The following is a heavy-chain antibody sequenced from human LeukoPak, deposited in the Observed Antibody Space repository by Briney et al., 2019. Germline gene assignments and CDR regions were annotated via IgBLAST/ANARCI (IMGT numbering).Heavy chain of an antibody. V-gene: IGHV3-33*01. Sequence: PGGSLRLSCAASGFTFSSYGMHWVRQAPGKGLEWVAVIWYDGSNKYYADSVKGRFTISRDNSKNTLYLQMNSLRAEDTAVYYCARVLLPLYGMDVWGQGTTVTVS. CDR3: ARVLLPLYGMDV. CDR1: GFTFSSYG. D-gene: IGHD3-22*01. CDR2: IWYDGSNK. J-gene: IGHJ6*02.